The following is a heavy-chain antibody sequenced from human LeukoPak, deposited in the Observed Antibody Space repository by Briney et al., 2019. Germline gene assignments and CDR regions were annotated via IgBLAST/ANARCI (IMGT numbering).Heavy chain of an antibody. V-gene: IGHV3-11*01. D-gene: IGHD6-13*01. CDR2: ISSSGNTI. J-gene: IGHJ4*02. Sequence: PGGSLRLSCAASGFTFSDYYMSWIRQAPGKGLEWVSYISSSGNTIYYADSVKGRFTISRDNAKNSLYLQMNSLRAEDTAVYYCARPKYSSSWQIFDYWGQGTLVTASS. CDR3: ARPKYSSSWQIFDY. CDR1: GFTFSDYY.